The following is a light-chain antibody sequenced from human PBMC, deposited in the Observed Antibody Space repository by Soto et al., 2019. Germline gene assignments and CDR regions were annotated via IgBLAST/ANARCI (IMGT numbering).Light chain of an antibody. CDR1: QTISDY. J-gene: IGKJ4*01. V-gene: IGKV1-39*01. CDR3: QQTYDSLVS. Sequence: DSQMTQDPPSLSASVGDRVTVTCRASQTISDYLHWYQQKPGKAPTLLIYGSSSLQTGVPPRFSGSGSGTEFTLTISSLQPEDFGTYYCQQTYDSLVSFGGGTKVDIK. CDR2: GSS.